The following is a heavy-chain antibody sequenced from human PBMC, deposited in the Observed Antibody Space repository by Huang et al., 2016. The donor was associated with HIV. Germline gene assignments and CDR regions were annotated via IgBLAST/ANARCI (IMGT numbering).Heavy chain of an antibody. CDR2: IYYSWST. D-gene: IGHD2-15*01. CDR3: ARHRYCTGGSCYSGNNWFDP. Sequence: QLQLQRSGPGLVKPSETLSLTCTVFGGSISSGSYYWGWIRHPPGKGLEWIGSIYYSWSTYYTPSPSLKSRVTISVDTAKKQFSLRLSSVTAADTAVYYCARHRYCTGGSCYSGNNWFDPWGQGTLVTVSS. CDR1: GGSISSGSYY. V-gene: IGHV4-39*01. J-gene: IGHJ5*02.